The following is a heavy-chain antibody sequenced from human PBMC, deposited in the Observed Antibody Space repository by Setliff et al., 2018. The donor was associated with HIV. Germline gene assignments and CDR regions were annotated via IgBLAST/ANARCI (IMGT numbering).Heavy chain of an antibody. J-gene: IGHJ5*02. CDR2: LFSRGTT. Sequence: PSETLSLTCTVSGGSITSAPYNRGWIRQPPGKGLEWVGSLFSRGTTYYHPSLKSRVTISLDTSQNHFSLKLTSVTAADTAVYYCARDSRMVTTGTDPWGQGTLVTVSS. CDR3: ARDSRMVTTGTDP. V-gene: IGHV4-39*02. D-gene: IGHD4-17*01. CDR1: GGSITSAPYN.